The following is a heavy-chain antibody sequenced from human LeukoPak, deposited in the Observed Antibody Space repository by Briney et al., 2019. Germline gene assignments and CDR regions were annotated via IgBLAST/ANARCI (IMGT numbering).Heavy chain of an antibody. V-gene: IGHV6-1*01. J-gene: IGHJ5*02. CDR1: GDSVSSNSAA. Sequence: SQTLSLTCAISGDSVSSNSAAWNWIRQSTSRGLEWLGRTYYRSKWYNDYAVSVKSRITINPDTSKNQFSLQLNSVTPEDTAVYYCATSRENWFDPWGQGTLVTVSS. CDR3: ATSRENWFDP. CDR2: TYYRSKWYN.